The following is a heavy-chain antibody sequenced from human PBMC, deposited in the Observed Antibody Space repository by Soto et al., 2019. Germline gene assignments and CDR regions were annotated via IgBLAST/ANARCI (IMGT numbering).Heavy chain of an antibody. J-gene: IGHJ5*02. CDR3: ARVVVVIVRPPPICFVP. Sequence: GASVKVSCKASGGTFSSYAISWVRQAPGQGLEWMGGIIPIFGTANYAQKFQGRVTITADESTSTAYMELSSLRSEDTAGYYCARVVVVIVRPPPICFVPSCQATLVTVSS. CDR1: GGTFSSYA. CDR2: IIPIFGTA. V-gene: IGHV1-69*13. D-gene: IGHD1-26*01.